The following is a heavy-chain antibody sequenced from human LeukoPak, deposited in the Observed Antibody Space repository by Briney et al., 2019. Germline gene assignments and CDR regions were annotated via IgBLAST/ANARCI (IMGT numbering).Heavy chain of an antibody. CDR3: ATAPGYSYGILDDALDI. V-gene: IGHV4-31*03. D-gene: IGHD5-18*01. J-gene: IGHJ3*02. CDR2: IYYSGST. CDR1: GGSISSGGYY. Sequence: PSQTLSLTCTVSGGSISSGGYYWSWIRQHPGKGLEWIGYIYYSGSTYYNPSLKSRVTISVDTSKNQFSLKLSSVTAADTAVYYCATAPGYSYGILDDALDIWGQGTMVTVSS.